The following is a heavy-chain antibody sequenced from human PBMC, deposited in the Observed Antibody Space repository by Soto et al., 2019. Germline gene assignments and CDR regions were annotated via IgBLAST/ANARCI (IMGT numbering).Heavy chain of an antibody. CDR2: IWYDGSNI. D-gene: IGHD4-4*01. V-gene: IGHV3-33*01. CDR1: GFTFSSFG. J-gene: IGHJ4*02. Sequence: GGSLSLSCAASGFTFSSFGMHWVRQAPGKGLEWVAVIWYDGSNIHYADSVKGRFTISRDNSRNTLYLQMNSLRAEDTAVYYCARGRYDYSNYYFDYCGQGTRVTVSS. CDR3: ARGRYDYSNYYFDY.